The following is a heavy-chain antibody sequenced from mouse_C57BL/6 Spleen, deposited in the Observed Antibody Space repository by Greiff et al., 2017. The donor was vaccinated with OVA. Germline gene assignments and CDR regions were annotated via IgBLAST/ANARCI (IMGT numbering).Heavy chain of an antibody. V-gene: IGHV1-26*01. J-gene: IGHJ2*01. CDR2: INPNNGGT. D-gene: IGHD2-1*01. CDR1: GYTFTDYY. Sequence: EVKLQQSGPELVKPGASVKISCKASGYTFTDYYMNWVKQSHGKSLEWIGDINPNNGGTSYNQKFKGKATLTVDKSSSTAYMELRSLTSEDSAVYYCARDRDGNPHFDYWGQGTTLTVSS. CDR3: ARDRDGNPHFDY.